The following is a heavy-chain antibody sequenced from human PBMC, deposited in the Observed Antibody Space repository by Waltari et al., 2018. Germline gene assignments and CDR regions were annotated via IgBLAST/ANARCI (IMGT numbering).Heavy chain of an antibody. CDR1: GFIFSSHA. V-gene: IGHV3-23*04. Sequence: EVQLVESGGGFVQPGGSLRLSCTASGFIFSSHAVTWVRQAPGRGVEWVSAISGSGETTYYADSVKGRFTISRDNSKNTLYLQMNSLRVEDTAVYFCAKTGWSSYDYWGQGTLVSVSS. D-gene: IGHD6-19*01. CDR2: ISGSGETT. CDR3: AKTGWSSYDY. J-gene: IGHJ4*02.